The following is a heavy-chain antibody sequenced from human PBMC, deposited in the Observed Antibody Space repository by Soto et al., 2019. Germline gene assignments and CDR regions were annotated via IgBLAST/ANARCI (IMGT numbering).Heavy chain of an antibody. V-gene: IGHV4-30-4*01. Sequence: SETLSLTCTVSGGSISSGDYYWSWIRQPPGKGLEWIGYIYYSGSTYYNPSLKSRVTISVDTSKNQFSLKLSSVTAADTAVYYCAISCSGCSCSYFDYWGQGTLVTVSS. CDR2: IYYSGST. J-gene: IGHJ4*02. D-gene: IGHD2-15*01. CDR3: AISCSGCSCSYFDY. CDR1: GGSISSGDYY.